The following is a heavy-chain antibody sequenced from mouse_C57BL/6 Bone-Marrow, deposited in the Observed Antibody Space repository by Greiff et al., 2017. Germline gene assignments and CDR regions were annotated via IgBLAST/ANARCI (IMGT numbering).Heavy chain of an antibody. Sequence: VQLQQSGAELVKPGASVKLSCTASGFNFKDYYMHWVKQRTEQGLEWIGRIDPEDGDTKYAPKFQGKATITADTSSNTAYLQLRSLTSEDTAVYYCARPGYYGSSPFDYWGQGTTLTVSS. CDR3: ARPGYYGSSPFDY. CDR1: GFNFKDYY. D-gene: IGHD1-1*01. J-gene: IGHJ2*01. CDR2: IDPEDGDT. V-gene: IGHV14-2*01.